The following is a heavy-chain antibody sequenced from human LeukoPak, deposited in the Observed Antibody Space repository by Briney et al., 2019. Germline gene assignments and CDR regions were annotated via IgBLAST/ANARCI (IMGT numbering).Heavy chain of an antibody. CDR3: ARDKVPAAISYYYYGMDV. J-gene: IGHJ6*02. CDR2: IYTSGST. V-gene: IGHV4-4*07. Sequence: SETLSLTCTVSGGSISSYYWSWIRQPAGKGLEWIGRIYTSGSTNYNPSLKSRVTMSVDTSKNQFSLKLSSVTAADTAVYYCARDKVPAAISYYYYGMDVWGQGTTVTVSS. CDR1: GGSISSYY. D-gene: IGHD2-2*01.